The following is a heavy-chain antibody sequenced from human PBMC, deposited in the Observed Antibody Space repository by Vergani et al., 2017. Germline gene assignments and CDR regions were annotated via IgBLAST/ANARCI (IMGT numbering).Heavy chain of an antibody. D-gene: IGHD6-6*01. CDR2: ISWSSDSI. J-gene: IGHJ6*03. V-gene: IGHV3-9*01. Sequence: EVRLVESGGRLVQPGRSLRLSCAASGFTFDDYAMRWVRQIPGKGLEWVSGISWSSDSIGYADSVKGRFYISRDNARNSLYLQMNRLKTEDTSLYYCVKWAGSPNFYYYYMDVLGKGTAVTVSS. CDR3: VKWAGSPNFYYYYMDV. CDR1: GFTFDDYA.